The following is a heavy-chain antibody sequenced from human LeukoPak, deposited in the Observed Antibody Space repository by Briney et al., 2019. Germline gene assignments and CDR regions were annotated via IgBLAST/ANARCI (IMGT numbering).Heavy chain of an antibody. CDR1: GFTFSSYG. J-gene: IGHJ6*03. CDR2: TRNDGSNK. CDR3: AKDHGVGASHYYYYMDV. Sequence: AGGSLRLSCAASGFTFSSYGMHWVRQAPGKGLEWVAFTRNDGSNKYYADSVKGRFTISRDNSKNTLYLQMNSLRAKDTAVYYCAKDHGVGASHYYYYMDVWGKGTTVTVSS. D-gene: IGHD1-26*01. V-gene: IGHV3-30*02.